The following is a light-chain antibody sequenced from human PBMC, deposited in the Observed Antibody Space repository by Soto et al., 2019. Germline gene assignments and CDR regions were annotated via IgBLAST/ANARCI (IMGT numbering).Light chain of an antibody. CDR2: AAS. Sequence: DIQMTQSPSSLSASVGDRVTITCRASQSISSYLNWYQQKRGKAPKLLIYAASSLQSAVPSRFRGSASGTDFTLTISRLQPEDFATYYCQQSDSTPPTLGHGTKLEIK. V-gene: IGKV1-39*01. J-gene: IGKJ2*01. CDR3: QQSDSTPPT. CDR1: QSISSY.